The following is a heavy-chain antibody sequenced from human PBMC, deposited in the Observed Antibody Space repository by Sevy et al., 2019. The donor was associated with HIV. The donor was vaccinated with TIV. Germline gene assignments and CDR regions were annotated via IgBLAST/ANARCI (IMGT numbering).Heavy chain of an antibody. Sequence: ASVNVSCKTSGYIFSTYYIYWARQAPGQGLEWIGIFDPTRGSRSYAQRFQGRLSMTGETSTSTADMELSSLTSEDTAVYYCARDRDVSGSYLEYFYYAMEVWGQGTTVTVSS. CDR2: FDPTRGSR. V-gene: IGHV1-46*01. CDR1: GYIFSTYY. J-gene: IGHJ6*02. CDR3: ARDRDVSGSYLEYFYYAMEV. D-gene: IGHD1-26*01.